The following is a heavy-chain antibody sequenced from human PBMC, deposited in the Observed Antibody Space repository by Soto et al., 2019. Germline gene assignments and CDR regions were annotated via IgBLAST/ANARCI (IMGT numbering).Heavy chain of an antibody. CDR1: GFTFSSYG. CDR3: VKSLGFCSSSSCSRDYYYYYGMDV. J-gene: IGHJ6*02. V-gene: IGHV3-30*18. D-gene: IGHD2-2*01. CDR2: ISYDGGNK. Sequence: GGSLRLSCAASGFTFSSYGMHWVRQAPGKGLEWVTLISYDGGNKYYADSVKGRFSISRDNSRDTLYLQMNSLRPEDAAVYYCVKSLGFCSSSSCSRDYYYYYGMDVWGQRTTVTVSS.